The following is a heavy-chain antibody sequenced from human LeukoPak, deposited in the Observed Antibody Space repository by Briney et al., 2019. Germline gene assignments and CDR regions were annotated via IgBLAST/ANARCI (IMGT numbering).Heavy chain of an antibody. CDR1: GFTVSSNY. Sequence: GGSLRLSCAASGFTVSSNYMSWVRQAPGKGLEWVSVIYSGGSTYYADSVKGRFTISRDNSKNSLYLQMNSLRAEDTAVYYCARDSELSVAGVGATMYYWGQGTLVTVSS. V-gene: IGHV3-66*01. CDR2: IYSGGST. D-gene: IGHD1-26*01. CDR3: ARDSELSVAGVGATMYY. J-gene: IGHJ4*02.